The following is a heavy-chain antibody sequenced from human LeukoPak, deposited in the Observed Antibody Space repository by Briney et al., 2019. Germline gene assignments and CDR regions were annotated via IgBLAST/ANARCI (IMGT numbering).Heavy chain of an antibody. V-gene: IGHV4-38-2*02. Sequence: KTSEPLSLTCAVSGYSLSSGYYWGWIRQPPGKGLEWIGRSYHSGHIYSIPSLKSQLIIREDPPKNLFSPKLCSVTAADTAVYYCARERNPVVTPETWFDPWGQGTLDRVSS. CDR3: ARERNPVVTPETWFDP. D-gene: IGHD4-23*01. CDR1: GYSLSSGYY. J-gene: IGHJ5*02. CDR2: SYHSGHI.